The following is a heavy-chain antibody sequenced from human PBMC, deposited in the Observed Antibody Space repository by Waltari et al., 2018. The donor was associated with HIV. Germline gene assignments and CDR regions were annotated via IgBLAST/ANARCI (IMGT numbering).Heavy chain of an antibody. CDR2: IIPLFGVT. CDR3: AREVYHESSGYFNS. CDR1: GGTFSHYA. J-gene: IGHJ4*02. D-gene: IGHD3-22*01. Sequence: QVQLLQSGAEVKSPGSSVKVSCKASGGTFSHYAISWVRQAPGPGLEWMGGIIPLFGVTNYAQKFQGRVTLTADESTTTVYMELSSLRSEDTAVYYCAREVYHESSGYFNSWGQGTQVTVSS. V-gene: IGHV1-69*12.